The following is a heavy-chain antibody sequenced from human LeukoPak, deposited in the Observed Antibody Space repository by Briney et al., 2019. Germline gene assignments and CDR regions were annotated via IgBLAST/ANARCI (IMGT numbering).Heavy chain of an antibody. CDR3: ARGLRYSGSWLGYPAFDI. CDR2: IYYSGST. D-gene: IGHD6-13*01. V-gene: IGHV4-59*01. CDR1: GGSISSYY. Sequence: SETLSLTCTVSGGSISSYYWSWIRQPPGKGLEWIGYIYYSGSTNYNPSLKSRVTISVDTSKNQFSLKLSSVTAADTAVYYCARGLRYSGSWLGYPAFDIWGQGTMVTVSS. J-gene: IGHJ3*02.